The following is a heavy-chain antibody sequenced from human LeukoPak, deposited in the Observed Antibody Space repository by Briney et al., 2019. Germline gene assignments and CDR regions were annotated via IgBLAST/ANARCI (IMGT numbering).Heavy chain of an antibody. CDR3: ATGSVIFAPEAFDY. V-gene: IGHV1-24*01. D-gene: IGHD3-3*01. CDR2: FDPEDGET. J-gene: IGHJ4*02. CDR1: GYTLTELS. Sequence: ASVKVSCKVSGYTLTELSTHWVRQAPGKGLEWMGGFDPEDGETIYAQKFQGRVTMTEDTSTDTAYMELSSLRSEDTAVYYCATGSVIFAPEAFDYWGQGTLVTVSS.